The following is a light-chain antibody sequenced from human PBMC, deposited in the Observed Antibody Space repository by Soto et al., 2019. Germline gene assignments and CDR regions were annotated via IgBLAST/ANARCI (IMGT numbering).Light chain of an antibody. Sequence: DIVMTQSPDSLAVSLGERATINCKSSQNILYSSNNKNYLAWYQQKPGQPPKLLIYWASTRESGVPDRFSGSGAGTDFTRTISSLQAEEVAVYYCQQYYSTPRWTFGQGTKVEIK. J-gene: IGKJ1*01. CDR3: QQYYSTPRWT. CDR2: WAS. V-gene: IGKV4-1*01. CDR1: QNILYSSNNKNY.